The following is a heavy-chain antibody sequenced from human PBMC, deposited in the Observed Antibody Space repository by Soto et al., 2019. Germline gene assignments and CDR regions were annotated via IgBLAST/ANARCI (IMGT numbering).Heavy chain of an antibody. Sequence: ASVKVSCKASGYTFTGYYMHWVRQAPGQGLEWMGWINPNSGGTNYAQKFQGWVTMTRDTSISTAYMELSRLRSDDTAVYYCARDFGQEDIVLVPATPNYYFDYWGQGTLVTVSS. J-gene: IGHJ4*02. CDR2: INPNSGGT. CDR3: ARDFGQEDIVLVPATPNYYFDY. CDR1: GYTFTGYY. D-gene: IGHD2-2*01. V-gene: IGHV1-2*04.